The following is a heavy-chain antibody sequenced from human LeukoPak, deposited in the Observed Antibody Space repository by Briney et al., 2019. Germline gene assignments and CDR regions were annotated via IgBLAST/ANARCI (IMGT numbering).Heavy chain of an antibody. Sequence: ASVKVSCKASGYTFTSYYMHWVRQAPGQGLEWMGIINPSGGSISYAQKFQGRVTMARDTSTSTVYMELSSLRSEDTAVYYCARGPMVRGVYMNWFDPWGQGTLVTVSS. CDR1: GYTFTSYY. J-gene: IGHJ5*02. D-gene: IGHD3-10*01. V-gene: IGHV1-46*01. CDR3: ARGPMVRGVYMNWFDP. CDR2: INPSGGSI.